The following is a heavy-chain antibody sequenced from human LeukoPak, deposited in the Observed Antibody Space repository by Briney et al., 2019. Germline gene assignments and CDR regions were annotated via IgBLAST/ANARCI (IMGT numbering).Heavy chain of an antibody. V-gene: IGHV3-9*03. D-gene: IGHD2-2*01. CDR3: AKGGYQLLSRAFDI. Sequence: PGGSLRLSCAASGFSFDDYAMHWVRQAPGKGLEWVSGISWNSGSIGYADSVKGRFTISRDNAKNSLYLQMNSLRAEDMALYYCAKGGYQLLSRAFDIWGQGTMVTVSS. CDR1: GFSFDDYA. J-gene: IGHJ3*02. CDR2: ISWNSGSI.